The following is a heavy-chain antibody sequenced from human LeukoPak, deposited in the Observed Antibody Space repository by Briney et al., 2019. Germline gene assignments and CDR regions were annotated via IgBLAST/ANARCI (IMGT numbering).Heavy chain of an antibody. J-gene: IGHJ4*02. CDR2: TYYRSKWYN. Sequence: SQTLSLTCAISGDSDSSSSVAWNWIRQSPSRGLEWLGRTYYRSKWYNDYAVSVKSRVTINPDTSKNHFSLQLNSVTPEDTAVYYCARVKGSTSGWNPFDYWGQGTLVTVSS. CDR1: GDSDSSSSVA. D-gene: IGHD6-19*01. V-gene: IGHV6-1*01. CDR3: ARVKGSTSGWNPFDY.